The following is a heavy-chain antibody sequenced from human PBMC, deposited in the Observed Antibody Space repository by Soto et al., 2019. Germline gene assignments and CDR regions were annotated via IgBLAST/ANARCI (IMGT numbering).Heavy chain of an antibody. CDR3: ARAKESSSYYYYGRDV. J-gene: IGHJ6*02. D-gene: IGHD6-13*01. V-gene: IGHV6-1*01. Sequence: SQTLSLTCAISGDSVSSNSAAWNWIRQSPSRGLEWLGRTYYRSKWYNDYAVSVKSRITINPDTSKNQLSLQLKSVTPEDTAVYYCARAKESSSYYYYGRDVWGQGTTVTVSS. CDR1: GDSVSSNSAA. CDR2: TYYRSKWYN.